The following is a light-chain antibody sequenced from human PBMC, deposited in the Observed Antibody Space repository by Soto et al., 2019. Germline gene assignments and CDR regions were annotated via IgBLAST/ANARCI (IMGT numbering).Light chain of an antibody. CDR2: AAS. J-gene: IGKJ1*01. CDR3: QKYDSAPRT. V-gene: IGKV1-27*01. Sequence: DIQMTQSPSSLSASVGDSVTTICRASQGINIYLAWFQQKPGKVPVLLIYAASTLKPGVPSRFSGSGAGTDFTLTISSLQPEDFATYYCQKYDSAPRTFGQGTKVEIK. CDR1: QGINIY.